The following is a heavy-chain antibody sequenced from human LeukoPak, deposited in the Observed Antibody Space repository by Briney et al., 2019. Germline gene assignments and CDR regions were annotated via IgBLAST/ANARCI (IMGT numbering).Heavy chain of an antibody. J-gene: IGHJ4*02. CDR3: ARGRGSSGWYNDY. CDR2: INHSGST. D-gene: IGHD6-19*01. V-gene: IGHV4-34*01. CDR1: GGSFSGYY. Sequence: PSETLSHTCAVYGGSFSGYYWSWIRQPPGKGLEWIGEINHSGSTNYNPSLKSRVTISVDTSKNQFSLKLSSVTAADTAVYYCARGRGSSGWYNDYWGQGTLVTVSS.